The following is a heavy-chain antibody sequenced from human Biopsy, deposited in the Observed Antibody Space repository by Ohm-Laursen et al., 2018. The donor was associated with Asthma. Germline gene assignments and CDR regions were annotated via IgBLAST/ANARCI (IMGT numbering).Heavy chain of an antibody. J-gene: IGHJ6*02. Sequence: SETLSLTCPLHPETPRDYVYSWIRQPPGKGLEWIGEIRPGEVNTFNPSLKGRLTISMDPSNNQLSPRLTSVTDADSAVYYCATGPSWTGLEVWGQGTTVTVSS. CDR2: IRPGEVN. D-gene: IGHD3/OR15-3a*01. CDR1: PETPRDYV. CDR3: ATGPSWTGLEV. V-gene: IGHV4-34*08.